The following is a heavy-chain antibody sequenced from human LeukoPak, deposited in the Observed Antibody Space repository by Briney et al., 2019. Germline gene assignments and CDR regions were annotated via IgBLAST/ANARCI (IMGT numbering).Heavy chain of an antibody. CDR3: AKDITYSGSYNLFDY. Sequence: GGSLRLSCAASGLTFSSYSMNWVRQAPGKGLEWVASISSPSSYIYYADSVKGRFTISRDNARNSLYLQMNSLRAEDTALYYCAKDITYSGSYNLFDYWGQGTLVTVSS. J-gene: IGHJ4*02. V-gene: IGHV3-21*04. CDR1: GLTFSSYS. CDR2: ISSPSSYI. D-gene: IGHD1-26*01.